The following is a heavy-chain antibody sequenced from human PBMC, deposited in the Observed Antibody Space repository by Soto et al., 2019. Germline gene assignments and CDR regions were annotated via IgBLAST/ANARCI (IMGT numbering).Heavy chain of an antibody. CDR2: ISSRSSYI. Sequence: EVQLVESGGGLVKPGGSLRLSCAASGFTFSSYSMNWVRQAPGKGLEWVSSISSRSSYIYYADSVKGRFTISRDNAKNSLYLQMNSLRAEDTAVYYCALPGDPNYYDSSGYYSIFDYWGQGTLVTVSS. J-gene: IGHJ4*02. D-gene: IGHD3-22*01. CDR1: GFTFSSYS. V-gene: IGHV3-21*01. CDR3: ALPGDPNYYDSSGYYSIFDY.